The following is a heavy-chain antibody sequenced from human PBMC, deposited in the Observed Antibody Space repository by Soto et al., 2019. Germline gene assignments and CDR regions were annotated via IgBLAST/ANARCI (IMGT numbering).Heavy chain of an antibody. J-gene: IGHJ4*02. D-gene: IGHD1-20*01. CDR1: GFTFSSYG. CDR2: IWYDGSNK. V-gene: IGHV3-33*01. CDR3: ARDGPLPQYNWNRYILDY. Sequence: GGSLRLSCAASGFTFSSYGMHWVRQAPGKGLEWVAVIWYDGSNKYYADSVKGRFTISRDNSKNTLYLQMNSLRAEDTAVYYCARDGPLPQYNWNRYILDYWGQGTLVTVSS.